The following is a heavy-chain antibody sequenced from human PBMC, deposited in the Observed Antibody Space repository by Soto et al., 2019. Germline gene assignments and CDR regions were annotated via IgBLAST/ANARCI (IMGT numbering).Heavy chain of an antibody. D-gene: IGHD2-2*01. J-gene: IGHJ6*02. CDR3: SRVGCSNSKCYTRGMDV. Sequence: LSLTCTVSGGSISGYYWSWVWQPAGKGLEWVGRIYSDGTTNYSPSLKSRVTMSLDTSKDQFSLHLDSVTAADTAVYYCSRVGCSNSKCYTRGMDVWGQGTTVTVSS. CDR1: GGSISGYY. V-gene: IGHV4-4*07. CDR2: IYSDGTT.